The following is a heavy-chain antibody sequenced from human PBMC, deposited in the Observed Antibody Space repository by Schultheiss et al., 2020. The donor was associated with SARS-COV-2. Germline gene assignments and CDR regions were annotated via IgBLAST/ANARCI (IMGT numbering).Heavy chain of an antibody. J-gene: IGHJ4*02. D-gene: IGHD3-9*01. Sequence: SETLSLTCTVSGGSISSGDYYWSWVRQPPGKGLEWIGYIDYSGSTYYNPSLKSRVTISVDTSKNQFSLKLSSVTAADTAVYYCARFYDILTGYSDYWGQGTLVTVSS. CDR2: IDYSGST. CDR1: GGSISSGDYY. V-gene: IGHV4-30-4*01. CDR3: ARFYDILTGYSDY.